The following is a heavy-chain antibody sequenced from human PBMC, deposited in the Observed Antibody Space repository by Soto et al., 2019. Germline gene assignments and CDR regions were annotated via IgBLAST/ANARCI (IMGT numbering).Heavy chain of an antibody. J-gene: IGHJ4*02. CDR1: GGSISSSNW. D-gene: IGHD4-17*01. Sequence: QVQLQESGPGLVKPSGTLSLTCAVSGGSISSSNWWSWVRQPPGKGLEWIGEIYHSGSTNYNPSLKGRVTIPVDKSKNQFSLKLSSVTAADTAVYYCAREDGDYDGRGQFDYWGQGTLVTVSS. V-gene: IGHV4-4*02. CDR2: IYHSGST. CDR3: AREDGDYDGRGQFDY.